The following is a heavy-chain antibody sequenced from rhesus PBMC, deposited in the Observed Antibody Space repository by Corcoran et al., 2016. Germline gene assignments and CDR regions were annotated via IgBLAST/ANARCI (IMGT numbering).Heavy chain of an antibody. CDR1: GGSVSSSNW. J-gene: IGHJ4*01. Sequence: QVQLQESGPGLVKPSETLSLTCAVSGGSVSSSNWWSWIRQPPGKGLEWIGYISGSSGSTYYNPSHNSRFTISTDASKNQFSLKLSSVTAADTAVYYCARDESLSGSSHYWGQGVLVTVSS. CDR3: ARDESLSGSSHY. CDR2: ISGSSGST. D-gene: IGHD6-25*01. V-gene: IGHV4-65*01.